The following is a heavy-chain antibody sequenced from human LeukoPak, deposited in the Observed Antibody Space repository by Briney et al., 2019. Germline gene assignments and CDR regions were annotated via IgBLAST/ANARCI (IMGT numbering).Heavy chain of an antibody. CDR3: AKGAVYYDSSGPMGDY. CDR2: ISFDGSNK. Sequence: GGSLRLSCAASGFTFSDYGMHWVRQAPGKGLEWVSVISFDGSNKYYADSVKGRFTISRDDSKNTLYLQMSSLRAEDTAVYYCAKGAVYYDSSGPMGDYWGQGTLVTVSS. V-gene: IGHV3-30*18. CDR1: GFTFSDYG. D-gene: IGHD3-22*01. J-gene: IGHJ4*02.